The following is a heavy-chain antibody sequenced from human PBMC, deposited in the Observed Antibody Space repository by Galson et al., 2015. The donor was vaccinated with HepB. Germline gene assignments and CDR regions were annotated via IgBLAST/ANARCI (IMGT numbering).Heavy chain of an antibody. V-gene: IGHV5-10-1*01. J-gene: IGHJ4*02. CDR3: ARHDGPDYGDPTSCDY. D-gene: IGHD4-17*01. Sequence: QSGAEVKKPGESLRISCKGSGYSFTSYWISWVRQMPGKGLEWMGRIDPSDSYTNYSPSFQGHVTISADKSISTAYLQWSSLKASDTAMYYCARHDGPDYGDPTSCDYWGQGTLVTVSS. CDR1: GYSFTSYW. CDR2: IDPSDSYT.